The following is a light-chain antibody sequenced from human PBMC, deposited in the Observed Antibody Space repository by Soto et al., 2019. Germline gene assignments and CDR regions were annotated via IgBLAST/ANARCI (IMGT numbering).Light chain of an antibody. CDR3: MQALQTPST. J-gene: IGKJ1*01. V-gene: IGKV2-28*01. CDR1: QSLLHSNGYNY. Sequence: DIVMTQSPLSLPVTPGEPASISCRSSQSLLHSNGYNYLDWYLQKPGQSPQLLIYLGSNRASGVPDRFSGSGSRTDFTLKISRVEAEDVGVYYCMQALQTPSTFGQGTKVEIK. CDR2: LGS.